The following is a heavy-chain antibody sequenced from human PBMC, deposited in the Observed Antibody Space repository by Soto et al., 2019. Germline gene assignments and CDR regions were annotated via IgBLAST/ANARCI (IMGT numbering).Heavy chain of an antibody. CDR2: IYYSGST. J-gene: IGHJ6*02. V-gene: IGHV4-30-4*01. D-gene: IGHD3-3*02. CDR3: ARGPFLSRYYYYYYGMDV. CDR1: GGSISSGDYY. Sequence: PSETLSLTCTVSGGSISSGDYYWSWIRQPPGKGLEWIGYIYYSGSTYYNPSLKSRVTISVDTSKNQFSLRLSSVTAADTAVYYCARGPFLSRYYYYYYGMDVWGQGTTVTVSS.